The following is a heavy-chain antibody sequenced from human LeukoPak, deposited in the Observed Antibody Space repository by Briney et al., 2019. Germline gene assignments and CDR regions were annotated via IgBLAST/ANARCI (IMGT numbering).Heavy chain of an antibody. Sequence: PGGSLRLSCAASGFTFSSYGMRWVRQAPGRGLEWVAVIWYDGNNKYYADSVKGRFTISRDNSKNTLYLQMNSLRAEDTAVYYCAKDREVLEWLAYYFDYWGQGTLVTVSS. D-gene: IGHD3-3*01. CDR3: AKDREVLEWLAYYFDY. CDR2: IWYDGNNK. J-gene: IGHJ4*02. V-gene: IGHV3-33*06. CDR1: GFTFSSYG.